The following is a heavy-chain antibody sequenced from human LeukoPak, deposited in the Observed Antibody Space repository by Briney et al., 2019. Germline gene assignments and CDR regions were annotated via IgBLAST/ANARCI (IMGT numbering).Heavy chain of an antibody. CDR2: IYYSGNT. Sequence: PSDTLSLNCAVSGGSISSSTYYWGWIRQPPGKGLEWIGSIYYSGNTYYNPSLKSRVTISVDTSKNHFSLKLSSVTAADTAVYYCARFYDGTGLPRIDYWGQGTLVTVSS. CDR3: ARFYDGTGLPRIDY. V-gene: IGHV4-39*02. CDR1: GGSISSSTYY. D-gene: IGHD3-22*01. J-gene: IGHJ4*02.